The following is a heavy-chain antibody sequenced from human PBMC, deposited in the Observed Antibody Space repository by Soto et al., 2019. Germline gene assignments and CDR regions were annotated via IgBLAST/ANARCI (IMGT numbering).Heavy chain of an antibody. CDR1: GGSISNYY. D-gene: IGHD6-19*01. V-gene: IGHV4-59*01. CDR2: IYYTT. Sequence: QVQLQESGPGPVKPAETLSLTCTVSGGSISNYYWSWIRQAPGKGLEWIGYIYYTTNYNPSLKSRVTISADTSKNQISLKLTSVTAADTAVYYCARTSPVAGGFDYWGQGTLVTVSS. CDR3: ARTSPVAGGFDY. J-gene: IGHJ4*02.